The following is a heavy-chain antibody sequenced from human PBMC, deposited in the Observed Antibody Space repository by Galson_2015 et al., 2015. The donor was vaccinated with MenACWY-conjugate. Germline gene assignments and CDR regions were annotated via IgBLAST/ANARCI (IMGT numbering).Heavy chain of an antibody. D-gene: IGHD3-16*01. Sequence: SLRLSCAASGFTFSSYWMHWVRQAPGKGLVWVSRINNDGTSTNSADSVKGRFTISRDNAKNTLYLQMTSLRVEDTAVYYCARGIGDFEYWGLGTRVTVSS. CDR1: GFTFSSYW. CDR3: ARGIGDFEY. V-gene: IGHV3-74*01. J-gene: IGHJ4*02. CDR2: INNDGTST.